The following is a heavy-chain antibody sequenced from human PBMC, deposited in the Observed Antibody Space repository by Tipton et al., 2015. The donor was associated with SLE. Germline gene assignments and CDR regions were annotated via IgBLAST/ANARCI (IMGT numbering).Heavy chain of an antibody. CDR2: IYPGDSDT. CDR1: GYSFTSYW. CDR3: TNSLVVTGNQFDY. V-gene: IGHV5-51*03. J-gene: IGHJ4*02. Sequence: QLVQSGAEVKKPGESLKISCKGSGYSFTSYWIGWVRQMPGKGLEWMGIIYPGDSDTRYSPSFQGQVTISADKSISTAYLQWSSLKASDTAMYFWTNSLVVTGNQFDYWGQGTLVTVSS. D-gene: IGHD1-14*01.